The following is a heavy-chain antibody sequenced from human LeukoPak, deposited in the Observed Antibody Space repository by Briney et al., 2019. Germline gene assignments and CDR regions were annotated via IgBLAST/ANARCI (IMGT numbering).Heavy chain of an antibody. CDR2: IWYDGSNK. J-gene: IGHJ4*02. D-gene: IGHD6-13*01. Sequence: GGSLRLSCAASGFTFSSYGMHWVRQAPGKGLEWVAVIWYDGSNKYCADSVKGRFTISRDNSKNTLYLQMNSLRAEDTAVYYCAKSAAGNFDYWGQGTLVTVSS. CDR3: AKSAAGNFDY. V-gene: IGHV3-33*06. CDR1: GFTFSSYG.